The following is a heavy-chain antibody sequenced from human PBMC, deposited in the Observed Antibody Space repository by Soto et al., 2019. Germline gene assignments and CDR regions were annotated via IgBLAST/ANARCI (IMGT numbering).Heavy chain of an antibody. CDR2: ISAKNGDT. V-gene: IGHV1-18*01. Sequence: QVQLVQSGADVKKPGASVRVSCKASGYTFTDYGITWVRQAPGQGLEWMGWISAKNGDTNLAQKFRGRVTLTTDTSTGTAYMGLRSLTPDDTAVYYCARDPPETPSDYWGQGTLVTVSS. J-gene: IGHJ4*02. CDR3: ARDPPETPSDY. CDR1: GYTFTDYG.